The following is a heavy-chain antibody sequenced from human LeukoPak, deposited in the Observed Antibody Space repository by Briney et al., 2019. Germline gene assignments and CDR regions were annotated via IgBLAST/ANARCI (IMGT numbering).Heavy chain of an antibody. CDR3: ARGPGYSYGLT. J-gene: IGHJ5*02. D-gene: IGHD5-18*01. CDR2: INHSGST. CDR1: GGSFSGYY. Sequence: SETLSLTCAVYGGSFSGYYWSWVRQPPGKGLEWIGEINHSGSTNYNPSLTSRGTISIDTSKNQFSLKLSSVTAADTAVYYCARGPGYSYGLTWGQGTLVTVSS. V-gene: IGHV4-34*01.